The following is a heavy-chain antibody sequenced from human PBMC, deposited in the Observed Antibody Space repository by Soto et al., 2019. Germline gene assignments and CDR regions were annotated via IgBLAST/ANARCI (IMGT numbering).Heavy chain of an antibody. J-gene: IGHJ4*02. V-gene: IGHV3-30-3*01. CDR1: GFTFSSYA. CDR2: ISYDGSNK. Sequence: VQLVESGGGLVKPGGSLRLSCAASGFTFSSYAMHWVRQAPGKGLEWVAVISYDGSNKYYADSVKGRFTISRDNSKNTLYLQMNSLRAEDTAVYYCASPSGYSYGPQTSFDYWGQGTLVTVSS. D-gene: IGHD5-18*01. CDR3: ASPSGYSYGPQTSFDY.